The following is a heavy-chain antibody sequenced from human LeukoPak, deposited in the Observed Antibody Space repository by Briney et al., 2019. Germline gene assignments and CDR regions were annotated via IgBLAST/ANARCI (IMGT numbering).Heavy chain of an antibody. D-gene: IGHD3-9*01. V-gene: IGHV3-49*03. J-gene: IGHJ4*02. Sequence: GGSLRLSCTASGFTFGDYAMSWFRQAPGKGLEWVGFIRSKAYGGTTEYAASVKGRFTISGDDSKSIAYLQMNGLKTEDTAVYYCTRDLQKDIFTGLGIPYFDYWGQGTLVTVSS. CDR1: GFTFGDYA. CDR2: IRSKAYGGTT. CDR3: TRDLQKDIFTGLGIPYFDY.